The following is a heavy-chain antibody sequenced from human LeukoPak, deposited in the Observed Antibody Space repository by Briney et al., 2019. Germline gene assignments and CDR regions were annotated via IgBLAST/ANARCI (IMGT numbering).Heavy chain of an antibody. CDR1: GGSISSSSYY. V-gene: IGHV4-39*06. D-gene: IGHD5-12*01. J-gene: IGHJ3*02. Sequence: PSETLSLTCTVSGGSISSSSYYWGWIRQPPGKGLEWIGSIYYSGSTYYNPSLKSRVTISVDTSKNQFPLKLSSVTAADTAVYYCARAIKTYAFDIWGQGTMVTVSS. CDR2: IYYSGST. CDR3: ARAIKTYAFDI.